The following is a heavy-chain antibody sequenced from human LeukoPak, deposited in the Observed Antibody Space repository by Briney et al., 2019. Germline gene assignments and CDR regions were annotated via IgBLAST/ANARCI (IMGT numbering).Heavy chain of an antibody. Sequence: PSQTLSLTCAVSGGSISSGGYSWSWIRQPPGKGLEWIGYIYHSGSTYYNPSLKSRVTISVDRSKNQFSLKLSSVTAADTAVYYCARGRKAVPFDYWGQGTLVTVSS. CDR2: IYHSGST. V-gene: IGHV4-30-2*01. CDR3: ARGRKAVPFDY. CDR1: GGSISSGGYS. J-gene: IGHJ4*02. D-gene: IGHD1-14*01.